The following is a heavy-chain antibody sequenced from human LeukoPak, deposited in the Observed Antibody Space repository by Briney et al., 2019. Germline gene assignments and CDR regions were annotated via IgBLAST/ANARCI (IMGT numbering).Heavy chain of an antibody. V-gene: IGHV3-21*01. CDR3: ARLMYRGSYCPASDY. CDR1: GFTFSRYS. Sequence: GGSLRLSCAASGFTFSRYSMNWVRQAPGKGLEWVSSISSSSSYIYYADSVKGRFTISRDNAKNSLYLQMNSLRAEDTAVYYCARLMYRGSYCPASDYWGQGTLVTVSS. J-gene: IGHJ4*02. CDR2: ISSSSSYI. D-gene: IGHD1-26*01.